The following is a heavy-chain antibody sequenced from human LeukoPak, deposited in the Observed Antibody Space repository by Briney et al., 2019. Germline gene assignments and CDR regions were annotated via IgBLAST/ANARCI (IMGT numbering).Heavy chain of an antibody. CDR1: GFTFSNYA. CDR2: SSGSGGST. D-gene: IGHD2-2*01. Sequence: GGSLRLSCAASGFTFSNYAMSWVRQAPGKGLEWVAASSGSGGSTHYADSVKGRFTISRDSSKNTLYLQMNSLRAGDTAVYYCAKYAGLYYSDYWGQGTLVTVSS. J-gene: IGHJ4*02. V-gene: IGHV3-23*01. CDR3: AKYAGLYYSDY.